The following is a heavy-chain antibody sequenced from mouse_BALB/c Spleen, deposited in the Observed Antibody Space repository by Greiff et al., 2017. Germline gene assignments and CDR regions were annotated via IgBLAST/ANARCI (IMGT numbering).Heavy chain of an antibody. D-gene: IGHD2-1*01. CDR3: ARDRGNYLAWFAY. Sequence: EVKLQESGPGLVKPSQSLSLTCTVTGYSITSDYAWNWIRQFPGNKLEWMGYISYSGSTSYNPSLKSRISITRDTSKNQFFLQLNSVTTEDTATYYCARDRGNYLAWFAYWGQGTLVTVSA. V-gene: IGHV3-2*02. CDR2: ISYSGST. CDR1: GYSITSDYA. J-gene: IGHJ3*01.